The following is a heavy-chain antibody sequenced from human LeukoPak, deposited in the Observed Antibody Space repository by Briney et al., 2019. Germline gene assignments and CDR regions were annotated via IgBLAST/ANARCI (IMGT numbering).Heavy chain of an antibody. D-gene: IGHD5-24*01. Sequence: GGSLRLSCAAPGFTFSSYNMNWVRQAPGKGLEWVSSISGSSSYIYYADSVKGRFTISRDNAKNSLYLQMNSLRAEDTAVYYCARLFSRDGYNYPDYWGQGTLVTVSS. CDR3: ARLFSRDGYNYPDY. CDR1: GFTFSSYN. CDR2: ISGSSSYI. J-gene: IGHJ4*02. V-gene: IGHV3-21*01.